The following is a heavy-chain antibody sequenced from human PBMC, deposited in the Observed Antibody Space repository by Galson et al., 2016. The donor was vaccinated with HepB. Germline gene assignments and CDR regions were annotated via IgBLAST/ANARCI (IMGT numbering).Heavy chain of an antibody. J-gene: IGHJ4*02. CDR2: IFHTGRV. CDR1: GVSISSSDW. V-gene: IGHV4-4*02. Sequence: SETLSLTCAVSGVSISSSDWWRWVRQPPGQGLEWIGQIFHTGRVNYTPSLASRVTISIDTSNNHFSLRLTSVTAADTALYHCARQYWGGPSDYWGQGTLVIVSS. D-gene: IGHD2/OR15-2a*01. CDR3: ARQYWGGPSDY.